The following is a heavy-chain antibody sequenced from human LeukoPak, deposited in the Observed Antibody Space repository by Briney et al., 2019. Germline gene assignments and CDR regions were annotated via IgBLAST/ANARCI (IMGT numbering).Heavy chain of an antibody. CDR3: ARATGPVDF. J-gene: IGHJ4*02. CDR1: GFTVTSNF. D-gene: IGHD3-9*01. V-gene: IGHV3-66*01. CDR2: IYDRGDT. Sequence: PGGSLRLSCAVSGFTVTSNFMSWVRQAPGKGLEWVSVIYDRGDTYYADSVKGRFTISRDNAKNSLYLQMNSLRADDTAVYYCARATGPVDFWGQGMLVAVSS.